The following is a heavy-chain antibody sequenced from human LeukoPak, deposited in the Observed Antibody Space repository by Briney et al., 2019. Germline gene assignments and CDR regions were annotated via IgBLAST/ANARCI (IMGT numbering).Heavy chain of an antibody. V-gene: IGHV4-59*01. CDR2: IYYSGSA. J-gene: IGHJ4*02. CDR1: RASISSYY. CDR3: ASYSYYYDSSGYFDY. Sequence: PSETLSLTCTVSRASISSYYRSWIRQPPGKGLEWIGYIYYSGSADYNPSLKSRVTISVDTSKNQFSLKLTSVTAADTAVYYCASYSYYYDSSGYFDYWGQGTLVTVSS. D-gene: IGHD3-22*01.